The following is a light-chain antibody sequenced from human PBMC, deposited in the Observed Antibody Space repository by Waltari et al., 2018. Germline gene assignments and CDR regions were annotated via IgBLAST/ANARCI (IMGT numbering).Light chain of an antibody. V-gene: IGLV2-14*01. CDR3: SSYTSSSTWV. J-gene: IGLJ3*02. CDR2: DVS. CDR1: SSDVGGYNY. Sequence: QSALTQPASVSGSPGQSITISCTGTSSDVGGYNYVSWYQQHPGKAPKLMIYDVSKRPSGVANRSSGSQSGNTASLTISGLQAEDEADYYCSSYTSSSTWVFGGGTKLTVL.